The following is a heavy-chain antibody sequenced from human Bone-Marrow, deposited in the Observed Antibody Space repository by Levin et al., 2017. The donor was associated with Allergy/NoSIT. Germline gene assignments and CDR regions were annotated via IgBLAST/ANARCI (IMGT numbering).Heavy chain of an antibody. CDR2: MNPNSFDT. Sequence: ASVKVSCRASGYTFTSFHINWVRQAAGQGLEWMGWMNPNSFDTGSAQKFQGRVTMTRNTSINTAYMELSSLRSEDTAVYYCARGVAVAPYYSHCYSIDVWGQGTTVTVS. CDR1: GYTFTSFH. J-gene: IGHJ6*02. D-gene: IGHD6-19*01. CDR3: ARGVAVAPYYSHCYSIDV. V-gene: IGHV1-8*01.